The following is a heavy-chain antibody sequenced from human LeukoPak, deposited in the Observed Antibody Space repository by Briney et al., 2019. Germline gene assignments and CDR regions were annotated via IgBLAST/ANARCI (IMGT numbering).Heavy chain of an antibody. CDR2: IYYSGST. CDR1: GGSISSGDYY. CDR3: ARDGGYDYVWGSYRRPQGFDY. D-gene: IGHD3-16*02. Sequence: SETLSLTCTVSGGSISSGDYYWSWIRQPPGKGLEWIGYIYYSGSTYYNPSLKSRVTISVDTSKNQFSLKLSSVTAADTAVYYCARDGGYDYVWGSYRRPQGFDYWGQGTLVTVSS. V-gene: IGHV4-30-4*01. J-gene: IGHJ4*02.